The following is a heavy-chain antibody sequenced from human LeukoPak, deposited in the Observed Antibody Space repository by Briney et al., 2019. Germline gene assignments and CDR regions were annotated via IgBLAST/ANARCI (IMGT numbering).Heavy chain of an antibody. CDR1: GFVFDDNA. Sequence: PGGSLRLSCEVSGFVFDDNAMHWVRQSPGTGLEWASGISWNSDDIDYADSVKGRFTISRDNARNSLYLQMKSLRPEDTAFYYCVKAHRGANTWNYFDSWGQGTLVTVSS. CDR3: VKAHRGANTWNYFDS. J-gene: IGHJ5*01. V-gene: IGHV3-9*01. D-gene: IGHD1-7*01. CDR2: ISWNSDDI.